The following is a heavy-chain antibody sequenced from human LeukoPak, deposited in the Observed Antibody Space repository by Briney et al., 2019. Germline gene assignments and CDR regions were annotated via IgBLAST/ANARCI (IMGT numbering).Heavy chain of an antibody. D-gene: IGHD3-10*01. V-gene: IGHV3-53*04. Sequence: GGSLRLSCAASGFTLSNYWMHWVRQAPGKGLEWVSVIYSGGNSYYADSVKGRFTISRHDSKNTVYLQMNSLTFEDTAVYYCARTGQHYDYWGQGTLVTVSS. CDR2: IYSGGNS. CDR3: ARTGQHYDY. J-gene: IGHJ4*02. CDR1: GFTLSNYW.